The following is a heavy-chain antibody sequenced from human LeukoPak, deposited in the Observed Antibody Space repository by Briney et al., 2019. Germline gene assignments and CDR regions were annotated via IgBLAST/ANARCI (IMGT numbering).Heavy chain of an antibody. J-gene: IGHJ4*02. D-gene: IGHD3-10*01. Sequence: ASVKVSCKASGFTFTGYYMEWVRQAPGRGLEWMGWINPNSGGTNYAQKFQGRVTVTRDTSINTAYMELSRLRSDDTAVYYCAREYYYGSGNYYNRIDYWGQGTLVTVSS. CDR2: INPNSGGT. V-gene: IGHV1-2*02. CDR1: GFTFTGYY. CDR3: AREYYYGSGNYYNRIDY.